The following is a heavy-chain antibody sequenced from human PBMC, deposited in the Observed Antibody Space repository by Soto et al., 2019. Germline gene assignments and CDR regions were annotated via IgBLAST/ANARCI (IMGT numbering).Heavy chain of an antibody. CDR3: AKAITSDSIFYAFDM. J-gene: IGHJ3*02. CDR2: ISASGIST. V-gene: IGHV3-23*01. D-gene: IGHD5-12*01. Sequence: GGSLRLSCAASGFTFSTYAMIWVRQAPGKGLEWVSSISASGISTYYADSVKGRFTISRDNSKNTLYLQMNSLRAEDTAVYYCAKAITSDSIFYAFDMWGQGTMVTVSS. CDR1: GFTFSTYA.